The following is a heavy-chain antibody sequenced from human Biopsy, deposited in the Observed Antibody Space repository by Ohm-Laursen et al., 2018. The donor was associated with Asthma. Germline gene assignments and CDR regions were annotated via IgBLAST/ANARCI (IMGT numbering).Heavy chain of an antibody. J-gene: IGHJ6*02. CDR1: GGTFSNFA. V-gene: IGHV1-69*01. D-gene: IGHD6-19*01. CDR3: ARCQVGYSSGWSLLLKKIYYSGMDV. Sequence: SSVKVSCKAPGGTFSNFAISWVRQAPGQGLEWLGGSMTVFGTTNYAQKFQGRVTITADESTSTAYMEVTSLRSEDTAIYYCARCQVGYSSGWSLLLKKIYYSGMDVWGQGTAVTVSS. CDR2: SMTVFGTT.